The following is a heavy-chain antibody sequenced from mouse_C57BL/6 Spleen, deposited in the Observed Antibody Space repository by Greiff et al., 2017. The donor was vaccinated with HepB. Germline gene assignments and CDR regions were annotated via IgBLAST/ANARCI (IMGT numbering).Heavy chain of an antibody. J-gene: IGHJ3*01. CDR1: GFTFSSYA. CDR3: ARGYGNFAY. CDR2: ISDGGSYT. D-gene: IGHD2-1*01. Sequence: EVMLVESGGGLVKPGGSLKLSCAASGFTFSSYAMSWVRQTPEKRLEWVATISDGGSYTYYPDNVKGRFTISRDNAKNNLYLQMSHLKSEDTAMYYCARGYGNFAYWGQGTLVTVSA. V-gene: IGHV5-4*03.